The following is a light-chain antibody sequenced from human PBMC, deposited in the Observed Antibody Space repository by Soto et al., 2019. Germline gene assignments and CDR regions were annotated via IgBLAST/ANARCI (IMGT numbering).Light chain of an antibody. CDR3: QQSNVWPPVN. Sequence: GDRVTITCRASQAISSALAWYQQKPGKPPKLLIYDASTLQSGVPSRFSGTASGTDFTLTISSLEPEDSAVYYCQQSNVWPPVNFGQGTRLEIK. V-gene: IGKV1-13*02. CDR1: QAISSA. CDR2: DAS. J-gene: IGKJ5*01.